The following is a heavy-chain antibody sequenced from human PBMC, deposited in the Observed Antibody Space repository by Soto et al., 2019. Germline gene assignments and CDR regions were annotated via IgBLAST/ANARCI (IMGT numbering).Heavy chain of an antibody. CDR2: IYYSGST. CDR1: GGSISSSSYY. D-gene: IGHD3-3*01. CDR3: ARAEWVRFLEWSNWFDP. V-gene: IGHV4-39*07. J-gene: IGHJ5*02. Sequence: SETLSLTCTVSGGSISSSSYYWGWIRQPPGKGLEWIGSIYYSGSTYYNPSLKSRVTISVDTSKNQFSLKLSSVTAADTAVYYCARAEWVRFLEWSNWFDPWGQGTLVTVSS.